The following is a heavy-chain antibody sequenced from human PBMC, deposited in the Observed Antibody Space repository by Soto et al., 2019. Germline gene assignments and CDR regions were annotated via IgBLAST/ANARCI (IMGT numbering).Heavy chain of an antibody. V-gene: IGHV3-49*03. CDR3: TRDEVVWGDIVVVVAVTYYMDV. CDR1: GFTFGDYA. Sequence: GGSLRLSCTASGFTFGDYAMSWFRQAPGKGLEWVGFIRSKAYGGTTEYAASVKGRFTISRDDSKSIAYLQMNSLKTEDTAVYYCTRDEVVWGDIVVVVAVTYYMDVWGKGTTVTVSS. D-gene: IGHD2-15*01. J-gene: IGHJ6*03. CDR2: IRSKAYGGTT.